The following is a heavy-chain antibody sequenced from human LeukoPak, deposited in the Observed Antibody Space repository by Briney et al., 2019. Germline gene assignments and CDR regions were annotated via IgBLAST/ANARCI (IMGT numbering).Heavy chain of an antibody. Sequence: SETLSLTCAVYGGSFSGYYWSWIRQPPGKGLEWIGEINHSGSTNYNPSLKSRVTISVDTSKNQFSLKLSSVTAADTAVYYCARVNTGRYYFDYWGQGTLVTVSS. J-gene: IGHJ4*02. D-gene: IGHD4-17*01. V-gene: IGHV4-34*01. CDR1: GGSFSGYY. CDR3: ARVNTGRYYFDY. CDR2: INHSGST.